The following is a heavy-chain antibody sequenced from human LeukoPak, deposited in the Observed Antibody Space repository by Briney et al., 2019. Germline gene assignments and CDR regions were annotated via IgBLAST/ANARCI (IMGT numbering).Heavy chain of an antibody. V-gene: IGHV4-4*02. J-gene: IGHJ6*03. CDR2: IYHSGST. CDR1: GGSISSSNW. D-gene: IGHD4/OR15-4a*01. Sequence: SETLSLTCAVSGGSISSSNWWSWVRQPPGKGLEWIGEIYHSGSTNYNPSLKSRVTISVDKSKNQFSLKLSSVTAADTAVYYCARDLRRRVTAIGYGPNEYYYYMDVWGKGTTVTISS. CDR3: ARDLRRRVTAIGYGPNEYYYYMDV.